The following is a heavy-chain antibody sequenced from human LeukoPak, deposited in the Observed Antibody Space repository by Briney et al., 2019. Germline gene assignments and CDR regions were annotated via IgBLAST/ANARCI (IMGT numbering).Heavy chain of an antibody. J-gene: IGHJ4*02. Sequence: GGSLRLSCAASGFTFSSYWMHWVRQAPGKGLVWVSRISSEGSSTSYADSVKGRFTISRDNAKNTLYLQMNSLRAEDTAVYYCAIIYGDYGFDYWGQGTLVTVSS. CDR2: ISSEGSST. CDR3: AIIYGDYGFDY. V-gene: IGHV3-74*01. CDR1: GFTFSSYW. D-gene: IGHD4-17*01.